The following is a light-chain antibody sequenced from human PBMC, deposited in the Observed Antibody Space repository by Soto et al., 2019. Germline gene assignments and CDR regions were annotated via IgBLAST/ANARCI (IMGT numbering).Light chain of an antibody. CDR2: AAS. CDR1: QGISNY. V-gene: IGKV1-27*01. CDR3: QKYNSAPWT. Sequence: DIQMTQSPSSLSPSVGDRVTITCRASQGISNYLAWYQQKPGKVPKLLIYAASTLQSGVPSRFSGSGSGTDFTLIISSLQPEDVATYYCQKYNSAPWTFGRGTKVEIK. J-gene: IGKJ1*01.